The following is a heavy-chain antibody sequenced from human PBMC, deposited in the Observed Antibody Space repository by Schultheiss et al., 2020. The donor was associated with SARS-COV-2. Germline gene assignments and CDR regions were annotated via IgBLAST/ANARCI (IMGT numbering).Heavy chain of an antibody. CDR3: ARGDGRSYGMDV. CDR1: GGSISSYY. J-gene: IGHJ6*02. D-gene: IGHD2-15*01. Sequence: SETLSLTCTVSGGSISSYYWSWIRQPTGKGLEWIGEINHSGSTNYNPSHKSRVTISVDTSKNQFSLKLSSVTAADTAVYYCARGDGRSYGMDVWGQGTTVTVSS. V-gene: IGHV4-34*01. CDR2: INHSGST.